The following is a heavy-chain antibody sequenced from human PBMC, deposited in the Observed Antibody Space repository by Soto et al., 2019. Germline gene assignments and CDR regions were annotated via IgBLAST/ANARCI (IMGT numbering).Heavy chain of an antibody. D-gene: IGHD2-15*01. Sequence: EVQLVESGGVVVQPGGSLRLSCAASGFTFDDYTMHWVRQAPGKGLEWVSLISWDGGSTYYADSVKGRFTISRDNSKNSLYLQMNSLRSEDTALYYFAKGRGVDYWGQGTLVTVSS. CDR3: AKGRGVDY. J-gene: IGHJ4*02. V-gene: IGHV3-43*01. CDR1: GFTFDDYT. CDR2: ISWDGGST.